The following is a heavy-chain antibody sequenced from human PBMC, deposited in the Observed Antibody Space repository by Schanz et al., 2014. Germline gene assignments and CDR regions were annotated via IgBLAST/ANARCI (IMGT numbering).Heavy chain of an antibody. CDR2: IGVDGTTA. V-gene: IGHV3-23*01. CDR3: AKYRGCYRVAGSYRDLEY. D-gene: IGHD3-10*01. CDR1: GFAFSSYG. J-gene: IGHJ4*02. Sequence: EVQLLESGGGLVQPGGSLRLSCLASGFAFSSYGMTWLRQAPGKGREWVSVIGVDGTTAYYADSVKGRFTISRDNSKNTQNQQMNSLRREDTAVYYGAKYRGCYRVAGSYRDLEYWGQGTLVNVAS.